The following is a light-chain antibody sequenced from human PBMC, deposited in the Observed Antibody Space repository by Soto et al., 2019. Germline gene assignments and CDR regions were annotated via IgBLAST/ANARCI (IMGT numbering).Light chain of an antibody. Sequence: EIVMTQSPATLSVSPGERATLSCRASQSVSSNLAWYQQKPGQAPRLLIYGASTRATGIPARFSGSGSGTEFTLTISSLQSEDFAVYFCQQYGDTWTFGQGTKVDIK. CDR1: QSVSSN. CDR3: QQYGDTWT. J-gene: IGKJ1*01. V-gene: IGKV3-15*01. CDR2: GAS.